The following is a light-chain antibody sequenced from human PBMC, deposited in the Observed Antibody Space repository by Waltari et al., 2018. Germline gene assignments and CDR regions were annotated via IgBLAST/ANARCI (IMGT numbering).Light chain of an antibody. CDR2: GNN. CDR1: SSNIGAGHD. Sequence: QSILTQPTSVSGAPGQRVTISCIGSSSNIGAGHDVHWYQAFPGTAPKLLIYGNNNRPSGVPDRFSGPKSGSSASLAINGLQAEDEADYYCQSFDSNVRGGVVFGGGTKVTVL. V-gene: IGLV1-40*01. J-gene: IGLJ3*02. CDR3: QSFDSNVRGGVV.